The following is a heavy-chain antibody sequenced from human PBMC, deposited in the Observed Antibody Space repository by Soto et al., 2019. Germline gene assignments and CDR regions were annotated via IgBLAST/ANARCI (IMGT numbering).Heavy chain of an antibody. Sequence: QVQLLQWGTGALKPSETLSLTYTVHGGSLGGYYWNWIRQSPGKALEWIGGVSHVDSTNYNPSLKGRATISLDTLKNQFSLKLSSMTAADTAVYYCARAYLTGTTPPYNWFDRWGQGTLVTVSS. CDR2: VSHVDST. D-gene: IGHD1-7*01. CDR3: ARAYLTGTTPPYNWFDR. J-gene: IGHJ5*02. CDR1: GGSLGGYY. V-gene: IGHV4-34*01.